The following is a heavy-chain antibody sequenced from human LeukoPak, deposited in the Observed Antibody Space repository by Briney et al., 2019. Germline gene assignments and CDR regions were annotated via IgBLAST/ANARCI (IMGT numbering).Heavy chain of an antibody. D-gene: IGHD3-10*01. Sequence: GASVKVSCKASGGTFSSYAISWGRQAPGQGLEWMGGIIPIFGTANYAQKFQGRVTITTDESTSTAYMELSSLRSEDTAVYYCARGGGDGNYYYYMDVWGKGTTVTVSS. CDR3: ARGGGDGNYYYYMDV. V-gene: IGHV1-69*05. CDR2: IIPIFGTA. J-gene: IGHJ6*03. CDR1: GGTFSSYA.